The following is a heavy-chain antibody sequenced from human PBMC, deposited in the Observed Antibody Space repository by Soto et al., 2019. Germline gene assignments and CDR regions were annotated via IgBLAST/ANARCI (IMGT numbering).Heavy chain of an antibody. V-gene: IGHV3-23*01. CDR1: GFTFSSYA. CDR2: VSSSGGSA. D-gene: IGHD3-16*01. J-gene: IGHJ4*02. Sequence: GGSLRLSCAASGFTFSSYAMSWVRQAPGKGLEWVSAVSSSGGSAYYADSVKGRFTISRDNSKNTLFLQMTSLRAEDTALYYCAKDHWGSYSGQGTLVTVS. CDR3: AKDHWGSY.